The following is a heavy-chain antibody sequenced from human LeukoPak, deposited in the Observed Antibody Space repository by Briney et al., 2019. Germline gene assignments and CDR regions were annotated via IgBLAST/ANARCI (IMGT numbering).Heavy chain of an antibody. D-gene: IGHD3-10*01. CDR3: AKVRQLLWFGASDY. V-gene: IGHV1-2*02. Sequence: ASVKVSCKASGYTFTGYYMHWVRQAPGQGLEWMGWINPNSGGTNYAQKFQGRVTMTRDTSISTAYMELSRLRSDDTAVYYCAKVRQLLWFGASDYWGQGTLVTVSS. CDR1: GYTFTGYY. J-gene: IGHJ4*02. CDR2: INPNSGGT.